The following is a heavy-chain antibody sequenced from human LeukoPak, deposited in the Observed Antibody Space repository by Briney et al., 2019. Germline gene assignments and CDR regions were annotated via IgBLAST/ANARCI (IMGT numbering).Heavy chain of an antibody. CDR2: INHSGST. J-gene: IGHJ4*02. Sequence: PSETLSLTCAVYGGSFSGYYWSWIRQPPGKGLEWIGEINHSGSTNYNPSLKSRVTISVDTSKNQFSLKLSSVTAADTAVYYCARGVATGGSFDYWGQGTLVTVSS. V-gene: IGHV4-34*01. CDR1: GGSFSGYY. CDR3: ARGVATGGSFDY. D-gene: IGHD5-12*01.